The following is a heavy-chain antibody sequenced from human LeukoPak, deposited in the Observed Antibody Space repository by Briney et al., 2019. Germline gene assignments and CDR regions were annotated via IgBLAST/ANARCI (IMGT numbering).Heavy chain of an antibody. CDR1: GYTFTSYG. CDR2: ISAYNGNT. V-gene: IGHV1-18*01. D-gene: IGHD5-18*01. Sequence: ASVKVSCKASGYTFTSYGISWVRQAPGQGLEWTGWISAYNGNTNYAQKLQGRVTMTTDTSTSTAYMELRSLRSDDTAVYYCARDGYSYGPLDYYYYGMDVWGQGTTVTVSS. CDR3: ARDGYSYGPLDYYYYGMDV. J-gene: IGHJ6*02.